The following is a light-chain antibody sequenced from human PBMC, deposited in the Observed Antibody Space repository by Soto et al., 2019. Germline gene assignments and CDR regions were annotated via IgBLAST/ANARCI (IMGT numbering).Light chain of an antibody. V-gene: IGKV3-11*01. CDR2: DAS. CDR1: QNVDKF. J-gene: IGKJ1*01. CDR3: QQYNNWPRT. Sequence: EIELTQSPATLSLSPGETATLSCRASQNVDKFLAWYQQRPGQAPRLLIFDASNRAPGVPVRFSGSGSGTVFTLTIGSLEPEDCAIYYCQQYNNWPRTFGQGTKVDI.